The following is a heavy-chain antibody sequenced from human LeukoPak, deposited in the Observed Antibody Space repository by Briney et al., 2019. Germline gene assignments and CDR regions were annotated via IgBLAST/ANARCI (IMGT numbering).Heavy chain of an antibody. Sequence: SETLSLTCTVSGGSISSYYWSWIRQPPGKGLEWIGYIYYSGSTNYNPSLKSRVTISVDKSKNQFSLKLSSVTAADTAVYYCARVGGYGPIFGVVIPRRGWFDPWGQGTLVTVSS. CDR1: GGSISSYY. J-gene: IGHJ5*02. CDR2: IYYSGST. CDR3: ARVGGYGPIFGVVIPRRGWFDP. D-gene: IGHD3-3*01. V-gene: IGHV4-59*12.